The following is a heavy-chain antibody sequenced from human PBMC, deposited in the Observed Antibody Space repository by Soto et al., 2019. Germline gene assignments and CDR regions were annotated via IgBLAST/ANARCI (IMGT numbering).Heavy chain of an antibody. CDR1: GFTFSSYG. V-gene: IGHV3-30*18. Sequence: QVQLVESGGGVVQPGRSLRLSCAASGFTFSSYGMHWVRQAPGKGLEWVAVISYDGSNKYYADSVKGRFTISRDNSKNTLYMQMNSLRAEDTAVYYCAKLQYMDIVATIVFGGMDVWGQGTTVTVSS. CDR2: ISYDGSNK. CDR3: AKLQYMDIVATIVFGGMDV. D-gene: IGHD5-12*01. J-gene: IGHJ6*02.